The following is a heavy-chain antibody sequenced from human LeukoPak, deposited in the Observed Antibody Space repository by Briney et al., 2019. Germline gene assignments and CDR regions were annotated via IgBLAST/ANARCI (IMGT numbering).Heavy chain of an antibody. V-gene: IGHV3-23*01. CDR3: AKGGYSYGYALIGWYFDL. J-gene: IGHJ2*01. CDR1: GFTFSSYA. Sequence: PGGSLRLSCAASGFTFSSYAMSWVRQAPGKGLEWVSAISGSGGSTYYADSVKGRFTISRDNSKNTLYLQMNSQRAEDTAVYYCAKGGYSYGYALIGWYFDLWGRGTLVTVSS. CDR2: ISGSGGST. D-gene: IGHD5-18*01.